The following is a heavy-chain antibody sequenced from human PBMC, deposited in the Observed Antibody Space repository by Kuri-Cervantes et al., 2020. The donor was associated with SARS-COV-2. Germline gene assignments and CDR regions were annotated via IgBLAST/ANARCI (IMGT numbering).Heavy chain of an antibody. J-gene: IGHJ6*02. V-gene: IGHV3-23*01. Sequence: GGSLRLSCAASGFTFSSYAMSWVRQAPGKGLEWVSAISGSGGSTYYADSVKGRFTISRDNSKNTLYLQMNSLRAEDTAVYYCAKDWSYYDILTGYYNYYYYYGMDVWGQGTTVTVSS. CDR1: GFTFSSYA. CDR2: ISGSGGST. D-gene: IGHD3-9*01. CDR3: AKDWSYYDILTGYYNYYYYYGMDV.